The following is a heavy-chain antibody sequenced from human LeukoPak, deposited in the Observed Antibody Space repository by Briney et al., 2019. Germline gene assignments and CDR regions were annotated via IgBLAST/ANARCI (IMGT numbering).Heavy chain of an antibody. Sequence: PGGSLRLSCAASGFTFSSFWMTWVRHAPGKGLEWVASIKRDGTEKYYADSMKGRFTISRDDAKNSLYLEMNSLRVEDTAMYYCARIFGGRTGIDCWGQGTLVTVSS. CDR3: ARIFGGRTGIDC. CDR1: GFTFSSFW. V-gene: IGHV3-7*01. CDR2: IKRDGTEK. J-gene: IGHJ4*02. D-gene: IGHD3-16*01.